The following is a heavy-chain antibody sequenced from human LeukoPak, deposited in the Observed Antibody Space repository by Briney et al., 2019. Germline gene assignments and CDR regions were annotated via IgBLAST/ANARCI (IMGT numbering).Heavy chain of an antibody. Sequence: ASVKVSCKASGYTFTGYYMHWVRQAPGQGLEWMGWINPNSGGTNYAQKFQGRVTMTRDTSISTAYMELSRLRSDDTAVYYCARDGGYSSSWYNWFDPWGQGTLVTVSS. J-gene: IGHJ5*02. V-gene: IGHV1-2*02. CDR1: GYTFTGYY. CDR2: INPNSGGT. CDR3: ARDGGYSSSWYNWFDP. D-gene: IGHD6-13*01.